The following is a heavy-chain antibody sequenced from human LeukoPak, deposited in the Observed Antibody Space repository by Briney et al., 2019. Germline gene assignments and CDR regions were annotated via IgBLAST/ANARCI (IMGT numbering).Heavy chain of an antibody. D-gene: IGHD6-19*01. J-gene: IGHJ6*03. CDR3: ARGPSRSSIAVARDYYYYYMDV. V-gene: IGHV3-74*01. CDR2: INNDGSIT. CDR1: GFTFSSCW. Sequence: GGSLRLSCAASGFTFSSCWMHWVRQDPGKGLVWVSHINNDGSITNYADSVKGRFTISRDNAKNSLYLQMNSLRAEDTAVYYCARGPSRSSIAVARDYYYYYMDVWGKGTTVTVSS.